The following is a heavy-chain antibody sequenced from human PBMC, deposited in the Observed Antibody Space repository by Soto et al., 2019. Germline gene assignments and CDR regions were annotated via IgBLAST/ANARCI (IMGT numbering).Heavy chain of an antibody. CDR2: IIPILGIA. V-gene: IGHV1-69*02. J-gene: IGHJ4*01. CDR3: ARVPPPDCSGGSCYAR. CDR1: GGTFSSYT. Sequence: SVKVYCKASGGTFSSYTISWVRQAPGQGLEWMGRIIPILGIANYAQKFQGRVTITADKSTSTAYMELSSLRSEDTAVYYCARVPPPDCSGGSCYARWGHRTLVTVSS. D-gene: IGHD2-15*01.